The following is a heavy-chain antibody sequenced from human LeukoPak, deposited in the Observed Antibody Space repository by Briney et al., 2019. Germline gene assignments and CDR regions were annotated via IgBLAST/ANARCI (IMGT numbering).Heavy chain of an antibody. CDR3: ARDRETLRAFDY. CDR2: MNPNSGNT. CDR1: GYTFTSYD. Sequence: ASVKVSCKASGYTFTSYDINWVRQATGQGLEWMGWMNPNSGNTGYAQKFQGRVTITADKSTSTAYMELSSLRSEDTAVYYCARDRETLRAFDYWGQGTLVTVSS. V-gene: IGHV1-8*03. J-gene: IGHJ4*02. D-gene: IGHD4-17*01.